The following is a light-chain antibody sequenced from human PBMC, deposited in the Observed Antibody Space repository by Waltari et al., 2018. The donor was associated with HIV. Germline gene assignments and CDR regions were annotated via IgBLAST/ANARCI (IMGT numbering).Light chain of an antibody. CDR3: SSYGDNNWVL. J-gene: IGLJ2*01. V-gene: IGLV2-8*01. CDR2: EVT. CDR1: SSDIGAYDS. Sequence: QSALTQPPSASGSLGQSVPISCIGSSSDIGAYDSLPWFQQLPHNAPTLLLYEVTKRPSGVPDRFSGSRSGKTAFLTVSGLQPNDTAAYFCSSYGDNNWVLFGGGTNLTVL.